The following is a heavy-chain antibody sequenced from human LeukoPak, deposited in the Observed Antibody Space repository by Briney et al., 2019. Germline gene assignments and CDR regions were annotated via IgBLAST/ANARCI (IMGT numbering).Heavy chain of an antibody. CDR2: IYPDDSET. Sequence: GESLKISCQGSGDTFATYWIAWVRQMPGKGLEWMGIIYPDDSETNYSPSFQGQVSMSVDKSITTAYLQWSSLKASDTAIYYCARQAYGSHFDAFDIWGQGTMVTVSS. J-gene: IGHJ3*02. CDR3: ARQAYGSHFDAFDI. V-gene: IGHV5-51*01. CDR1: GDTFATYW. D-gene: IGHD3-22*01.